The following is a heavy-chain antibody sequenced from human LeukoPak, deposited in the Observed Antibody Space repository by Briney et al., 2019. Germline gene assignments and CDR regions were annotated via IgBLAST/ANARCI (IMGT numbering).Heavy chain of an antibody. V-gene: IGHV4-34*01. CDR3: AGITYYYYYMDV. Sequence: SETLSLTCAAYGGSFSGYYWSWIRQPPGKGLEWIGEINHSGSTNYNPSLKSRVTISVDTSKNQFSLKLSSVTAADTAVYYCAGITYYYYYMDVWGKGTTVTVSS. J-gene: IGHJ6*03. CDR1: GGSFSGYY. CDR2: INHSGST.